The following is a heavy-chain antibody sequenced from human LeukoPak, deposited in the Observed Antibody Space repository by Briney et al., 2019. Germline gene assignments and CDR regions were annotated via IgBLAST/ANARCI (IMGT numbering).Heavy chain of an antibody. D-gene: IGHD1-26*01. CDR2: ISYDGSNK. J-gene: IGHJ4*02. CDR1: GFTFSSYA. V-gene: IGHV3-30-3*01. CDR3: ASSTSGSRDY. Sequence: GGSLRHSCAASGFTFSSYAMHWVRQAPGKGLEWVAVISYDGSNKYYADSVKGRFTISRDNSKNTLYLQMNSLRAEDTAVYYCASSTSGSRDYWGQGTLVTVSS.